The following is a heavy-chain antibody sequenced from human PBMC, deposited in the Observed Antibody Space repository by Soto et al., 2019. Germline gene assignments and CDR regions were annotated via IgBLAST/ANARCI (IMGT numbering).Heavy chain of an antibody. Sequence: QVQLQESGPGLVKPSGTLSLTCAVSSGSISSSNWWSWVRQPPGKGLEWIGEIYHSGSTNYNPSPKRRVTISVDKSKNQFSLKLSSVTAADTAVYYCARDPSAYYDFWSGYFRRYFDLWGRGTLVTVSS. CDR1: SGSISSSNW. D-gene: IGHD3-3*01. V-gene: IGHV4-4*02. CDR2: IYHSGST. J-gene: IGHJ2*01. CDR3: ARDPSAYYDFWSGYFRRYFDL.